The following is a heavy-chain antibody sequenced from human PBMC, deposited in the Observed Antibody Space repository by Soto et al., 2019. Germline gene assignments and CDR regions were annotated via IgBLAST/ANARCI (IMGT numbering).Heavy chain of an antibody. Sequence: QVPLQESGPGLVKPSETLSLTCTVSGGSISSFYWSLIRQPPGKGLEWIGYIYYSGSTNYNPSLKSRVTISVDTSKNQFSLKLSSVTAADTAVYYCARRYGSAIDYWGQGTLVTVSS. CDR2: IYYSGST. J-gene: IGHJ4*02. CDR1: GGSISSFY. D-gene: IGHD1-26*01. V-gene: IGHV4-59*08. CDR3: ARRYGSAIDY.